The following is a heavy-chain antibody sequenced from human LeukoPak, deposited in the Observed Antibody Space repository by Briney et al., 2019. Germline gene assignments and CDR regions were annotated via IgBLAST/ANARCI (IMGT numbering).Heavy chain of an antibody. V-gene: IGHV1-69*04. CDR2: IIPILGIA. CDR1: GGTFSSYA. D-gene: IGHD1-26*01. J-gene: IGHJ4*02. Sequence: SVKVSCKASGGTFSSYAISWVRQAPGQGREWMGRIIPILGIANYAQKFQGRVTITADKFTSTAYMELSRLRAEETAVYYSARVPNSGSYPPFDYWGKGTLVTVSS. CDR3: ARVPNSGSYPPFDY.